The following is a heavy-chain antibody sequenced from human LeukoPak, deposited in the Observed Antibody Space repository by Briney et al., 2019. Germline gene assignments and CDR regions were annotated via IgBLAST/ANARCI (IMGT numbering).Heavy chain of an antibody. CDR3: ARALGGTTSTY. CDR2: ISSSGSTM. CDR1: GFTFSSYE. Sequence: PGGSLRLSCAASGFTFSSYEMNWVRQAPGKGLEWVSYISSSGSTMYYADSVKGRFTISRDNAKNTLYLQMNSLRAEDTAVYYCARALGGTTSTYWGQGTLVTVSS. V-gene: IGHV3-48*03. J-gene: IGHJ4*02. D-gene: IGHD1-7*01.